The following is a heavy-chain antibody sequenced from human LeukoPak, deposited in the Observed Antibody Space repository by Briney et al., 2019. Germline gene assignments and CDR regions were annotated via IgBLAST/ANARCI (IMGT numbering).Heavy chain of an antibody. Sequence: QSGGSLRLSCAASGFTFSGSAMHWVRQASGKGREWVGRIRSKANSYATAYAGSVKGRFTISRDYSKNTAYLQMNSLKTEDTAVYYCTRHGAVGPPAWGQGTLVTVSS. CDR3: TRHGAVGPPA. V-gene: IGHV3-73*01. D-gene: IGHD2-2*01. CDR1: GFTFSGSA. CDR2: IRSKANSYAT. J-gene: IGHJ4*02.